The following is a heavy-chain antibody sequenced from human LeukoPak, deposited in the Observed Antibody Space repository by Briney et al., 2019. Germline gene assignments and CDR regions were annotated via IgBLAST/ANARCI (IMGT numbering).Heavy chain of an antibody. CDR2: ISGSGGST. D-gene: IGHD5-18*01. CDR3: AKAGEFRGYSYGSFDY. Sequence: GGSLRLSCAASGFTFSSYAMSWVRQAPGKGLEWVSAISGSGGSTYYADSVKGRFTISRDNSKNTLYLQMNSLRAEDTAVYYCAKAGEFRGYSYGSFDYWGQGTPVTVSS. V-gene: IGHV3-23*01. J-gene: IGHJ4*02. CDR1: GFTFSSYA.